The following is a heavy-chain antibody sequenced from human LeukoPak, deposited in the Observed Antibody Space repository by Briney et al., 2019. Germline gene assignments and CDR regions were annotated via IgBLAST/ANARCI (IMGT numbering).Heavy chain of an antibody. V-gene: IGHV3-48*04. D-gene: IGHD3-10*01. CDR1: GFTFSTYS. Sequence: GGSLRLSCAASGFTFSTYSMSWGRQAPGKGLEWISHISASSRGRYYADSVKGRFTISRENAKNSLYLQMNSLRAEDTAVYYCARDLSRSFSMIRGLIQHREFDFWGRGTLVTVSS. CDR2: ISASSRGR. CDR3: ARDLSRSFSMIRGLIQHREFDF. J-gene: IGHJ4*02.